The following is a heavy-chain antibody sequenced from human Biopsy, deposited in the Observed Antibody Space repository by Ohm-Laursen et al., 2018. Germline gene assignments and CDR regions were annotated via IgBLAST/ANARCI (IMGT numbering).Heavy chain of an antibody. Sequence: SLRLSCAASGFSFSTYGIHWVRQAPGKGLEWVAAIWYDGTNKYYAESVKGRLTISRDNSKNTLYLQMNSLRAEDTAVYFCARGGPHVRAGGSAFDYWGQGTLVTVSS. CDR2: IWYDGTNK. CDR1: GFSFSTYG. CDR3: ARGGPHVRAGGSAFDY. J-gene: IGHJ4*02. V-gene: IGHV3-33*01. D-gene: IGHD2-2*01.